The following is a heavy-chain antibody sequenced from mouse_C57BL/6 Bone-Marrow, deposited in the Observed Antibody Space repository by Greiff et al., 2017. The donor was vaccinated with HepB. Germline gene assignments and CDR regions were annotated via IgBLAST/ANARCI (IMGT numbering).Heavy chain of an antibody. J-gene: IGHJ1*03. CDR1: GYTFTDYE. Sequence: VQLQHSGAELVRPGASVTLSCKASGYTFTDYEMHWVKQTPVHGLEWIGAIDPETGGTAYNQKFKGKAILTADKSSSTAYMELRSLTSEDSAVYYCTRHRSYWYFDVWGTGTTVTVSS. V-gene: IGHV1-15*01. CDR3: TRHRSYWYFDV. CDR2: IDPETGGT.